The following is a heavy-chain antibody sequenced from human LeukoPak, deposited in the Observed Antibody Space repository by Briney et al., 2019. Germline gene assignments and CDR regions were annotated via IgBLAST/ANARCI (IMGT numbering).Heavy chain of an antibody. D-gene: IGHD3-22*01. CDR1: GGSISSYY. Sequence: SETLSLTCTVSGGSISSYYWSWIRQPPGKGLEWIGYIYYSGSTNYNPSLKSRVTISVDTSKNQFSLKLSSVTAADTAVYYCARVGYYDSSGYRGYYYYYYMDVWGKGTTVTVSS. CDR2: IYYSGST. V-gene: IGHV4-59*08. CDR3: ARVGYYDSSGYRGYYYYYYMDV. J-gene: IGHJ6*03.